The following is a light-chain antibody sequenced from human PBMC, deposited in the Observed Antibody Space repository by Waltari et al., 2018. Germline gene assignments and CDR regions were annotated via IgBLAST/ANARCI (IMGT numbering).Light chain of an antibody. V-gene: IGKV3-11*01. CDR2: DAS. CDR1: QSVSTY. CDR3: QLRYNWPPEWT. J-gene: IGKJ1*01. Sequence: EVVLTQSPATVSLSPGQRATLSCRASQSVSTYLAWYQQTPGQAPRLLISDASNRAADIPARFSGRGSGTDFTLTISSLEPEDFAVYYCQLRYNWPPEWTFGQGTKVEI.